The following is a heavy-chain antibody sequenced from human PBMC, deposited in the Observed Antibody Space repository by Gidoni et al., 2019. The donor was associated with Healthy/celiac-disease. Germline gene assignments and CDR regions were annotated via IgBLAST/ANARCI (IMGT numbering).Heavy chain of an antibody. V-gene: IGHV3-30*18. Sequence: QVQLVESGGGVVQPWRSLRLSCSASGFPFSSYGMHWVPQAPGKEVKWVAVISYDGSNKYYADSVKGRFTISRDNSKNTLYLQMNSLRAEDTAVYYCAKDHSGWQNYYYYGMDVWGQGTTVTVSS. J-gene: IGHJ6*02. CDR1: GFPFSSYG. CDR3: AKDHSGWQNYYYYGMDV. D-gene: IGHD6-19*01. CDR2: ISYDGSNK.